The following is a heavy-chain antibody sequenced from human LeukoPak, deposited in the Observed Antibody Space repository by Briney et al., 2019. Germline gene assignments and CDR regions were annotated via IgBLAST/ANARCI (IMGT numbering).Heavy chain of an antibody. CDR3: AKSAEKYQLPFNWFDP. CDR1: GFTFSSYA. CDR2: ISGSGGST. Sequence: PGGSLRLSCAASGFTFSSYAMSWVRQAPGKGLEWVSAISGSGGSTYYADPVKGRFTISRDNSKNTLYLQMNSLRAEDTAVYYCAKSAEKYQLPFNWFDPWGQGTLVTVSS. V-gene: IGHV3-23*01. J-gene: IGHJ5*02. D-gene: IGHD2-2*01.